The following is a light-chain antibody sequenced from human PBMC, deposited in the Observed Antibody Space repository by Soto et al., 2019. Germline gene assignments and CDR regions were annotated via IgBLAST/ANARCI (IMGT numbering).Light chain of an antibody. CDR2: GVS. J-gene: IGKJ1*01. CDR3: QQYNNWPQT. CDR1: QSVSSN. V-gene: IGKV3-15*01. Sequence: DIVMTQSPATLPVSPGERATLSCRASQSVSSNLAWYQQKPGQAPRFLIYGVSTRATGIPTRFSGSGSGRQFTLTISSLQSEDFAVYYCQQYNNWPQTFGQGTKVDIK.